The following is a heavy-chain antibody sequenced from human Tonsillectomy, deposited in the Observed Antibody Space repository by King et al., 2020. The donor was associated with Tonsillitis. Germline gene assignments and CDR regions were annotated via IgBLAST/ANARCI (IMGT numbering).Heavy chain of an antibody. CDR3: FIRVGDTGY. Sequence: VQLVESGGGLVQPGGSLKLSCAASEFSFSGSAMSWARQASGKGLEWLGRMKSKASNYATEYAASVKGRFTISRDDSKNTASLQMNSLKTEDTAMYYCFIRVGDTGYWGEGILVT. D-gene: IGHD6-19*01. CDR2: MKSKASNYAT. J-gene: IGHJ4*02. V-gene: IGHV3-73*02. CDR1: EFSFSGSA.